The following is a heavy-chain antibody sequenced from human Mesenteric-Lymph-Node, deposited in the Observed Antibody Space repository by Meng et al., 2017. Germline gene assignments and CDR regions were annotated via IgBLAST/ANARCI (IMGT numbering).Heavy chain of an antibody. CDR1: GASVSSNSAA. CDR3: ARDPRSYSPYFDY. D-gene: IGHD1-26*01. V-gene: IGHV6-1*01. J-gene: IGHJ4*02. CDR2: TYYRSKWYN. Sequence: QLQQSGPGRGNPSQTLSLHGAISGASVSSNSAAWNWIRQSASRGLEWLGRTYYRSKWYNDYAVSVKSRITINPDTSKNQFSLQLNSVTPEDTAVYYCARDPRSYSPYFDYWGQGTLVTVSS.